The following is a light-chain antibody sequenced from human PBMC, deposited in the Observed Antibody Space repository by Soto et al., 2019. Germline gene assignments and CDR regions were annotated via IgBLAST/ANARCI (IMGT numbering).Light chain of an antibody. V-gene: IGKV3-15*01. CDR1: QSVSSD. J-gene: IGKJ1*01. CDR2: GAS. CDR3: QQYNNWPRT. Sequence: EIVMTQSPATLSVSPGESATLSCRASQSVSSDLAWYHQKPGQAPRLLIYGASTRATGIPARFSGSGSGTEFTLTINSLQSEEFAVYYCQQYNNWPRTFGQGTKVDIK.